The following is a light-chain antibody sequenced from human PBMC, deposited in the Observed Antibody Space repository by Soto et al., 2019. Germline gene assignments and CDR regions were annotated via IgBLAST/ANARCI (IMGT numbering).Light chain of an antibody. CDR3: QQYGSSPYT. J-gene: IGKJ2*01. V-gene: IGKV3-20*01. CDR2: ATS. Sequence: IVLTQSPGTLSLSLGDRATLSCRASQSVSRSYLAWYQQNPGQPPSLLIYATSSRATGIPDRFSGSGSGTDFTLTISRLEPEDFAVYYCQQYGSSPYTFGQGTKLE. CDR1: QSVSRSY.